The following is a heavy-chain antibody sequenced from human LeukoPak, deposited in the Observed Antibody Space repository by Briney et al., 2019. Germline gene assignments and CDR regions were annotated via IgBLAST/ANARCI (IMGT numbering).Heavy chain of an antibody. CDR3: ARDKAYGGPGSGYGMDV. Sequence: PGGSLRLSCAASGFTVSSNYMSWVRQAPGQGLEWVSVIYSGGSTYYADSVKGRFTISRDNSKNTLYLQINSLRAEDTAVYYSARDKAYGGPGSGYGMDVWGQGTTVTVSS. CDR1: GFTVSSNY. CDR2: IYSGGST. J-gene: IGHJ6*02. D-gene: IGHD4-23*01. V-gene: IGHV3-53*01.